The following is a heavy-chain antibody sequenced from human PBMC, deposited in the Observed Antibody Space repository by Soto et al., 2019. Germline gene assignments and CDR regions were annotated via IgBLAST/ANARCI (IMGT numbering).Heavy chain of an antibody. V-gene: IGHV1-46*01. Sequence: ASVKVSCKASGYTFTSYYMHWVRQAPGQGLEWMGIINPSGGSTSYAQKFQGRVTMTRDTSTSTVYMELSSLRSEDTAVYYCARLERTKIAARRGPSEYWGQGTLVTVSS. CDR1: GYTFTSYY. D-gene: IGHD6-6*01. CDR2: INPSGGST. CDR3: ARLERTKIAARRGPSEY. J-gene: IGHJ4*02.